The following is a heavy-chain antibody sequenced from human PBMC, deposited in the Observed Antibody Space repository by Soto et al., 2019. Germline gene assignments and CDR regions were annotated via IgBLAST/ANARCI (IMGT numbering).Heavy chain of an antibody. J-gene: IGHJ6*02. Sequence: GPTLVNPTQTLTLTRTFSGFSLSTSGMCVSWIRQPPGKALQWLALIDWDDDKYYSTSLKTRLTISKDTSKNQVVRTMTNMDPVDTATYYSARIKVAAAGPYYYYYYGMDVWGQGTTVHVSS. CDR3: ARIKVAAAGPYYYYYYGMDV. CDR2: IDWDDDK. CDR1: GFSLSTSGMC. D-gene: IGHD6-13*01. V-gene: IGHV2-70*01.